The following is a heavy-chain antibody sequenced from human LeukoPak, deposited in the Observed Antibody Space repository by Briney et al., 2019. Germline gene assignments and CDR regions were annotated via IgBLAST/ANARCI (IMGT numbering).Heavy chain of an antibody. CDR3: ANSGTYAYFDY. V-gene: IGHV3-48*01. J-gene: IGHJ4*02. Sequence: GGSLRLSCAASGFTFSNYSMNWVRQAPGKGLEWISYISSSSSTIYYADSVKGRFTISRDNAKNSLYLQMNSLRAEDTAVYYCANSGTYAYFDYWGQGSLVTVSS. CDR2: ISSSSSTI. D-gene: IGHD1-26*01. CDR1: GFTFSNYS.